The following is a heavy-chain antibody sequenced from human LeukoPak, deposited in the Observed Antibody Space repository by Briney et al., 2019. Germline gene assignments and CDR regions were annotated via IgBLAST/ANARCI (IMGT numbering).Heavy chain of an antibody. D-gene: IGHD6-13*01. CDR3: ARAPRVASTGRFDY. CDR1: GSSFTSYG. Sequence: GSSVKLSLNTSGSSFTSYGVNWVRQPPGPGLEWLCWISGYTGNTDYAQKFRGRVTMTTDTSTTTAYMELRSLRSDDTAVYYCARAPRVASTGRFDYWGQGTLVTVSS. CDR2: ISGYTGNT. J-gene: IGHJ4*02. V-gene: IGHV1-18*01.